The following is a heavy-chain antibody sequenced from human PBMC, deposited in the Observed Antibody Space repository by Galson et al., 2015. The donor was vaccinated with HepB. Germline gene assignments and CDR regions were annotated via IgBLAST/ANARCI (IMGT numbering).Heavy chain of an antibody. J-gene: IGHJ3*02. V-gene: IGHV4-59*12. Sequence: SETLSLTCTVSGGSISSYYWSWIRQPPGRGLEWIGYIYYSGSTNYNPSLKSRVTISVDTSKNQFSLKLSSVTAADTAVYYCAREAIFGVVIPSYGVRGCFDIWGQGTMVTVSS. CDR2: IYYSGST. CDR1: GGSISSYY. D-gene: IGHD3-3*01. CDR3: AREAIFGVVIPSYGVRGCFDI.